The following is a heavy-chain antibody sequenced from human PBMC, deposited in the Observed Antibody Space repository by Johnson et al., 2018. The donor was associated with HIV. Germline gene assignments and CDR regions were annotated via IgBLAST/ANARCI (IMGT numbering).Heavy chain of an antibody. CDR3: ARVGPGFGVLMDGALGI. V-gene: IGHV3-30-3*01. J-gene: IGHJ3*02. CDR1: GFTFSSYA. D-gene: IGHD3-3*01. Sequence: QVQLVESGGGVVQPGRSLRLSCVTSGFTFSSYAMHWVRQAPGKGLEWVALISYDGSNKYYADSVKGRFTISRDNSKNTLFLQMNSLRAEDTAVYYCARVGPGFGVLMDGALGIWGQGTMVTVSS. CDR2: ISYDGSNK.